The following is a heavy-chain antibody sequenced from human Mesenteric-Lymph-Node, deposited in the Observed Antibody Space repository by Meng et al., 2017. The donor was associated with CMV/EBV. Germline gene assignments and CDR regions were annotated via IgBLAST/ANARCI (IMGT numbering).Heavy chain of an antibody. Sequence: GESLKISCKGSGYRFTSYWITWVRQMPGKGLEWMGINYPDDSDTRYNPSLQGQVTFSADKSISTAYLQWSSLKASDTAMYYCAAGGYDRSRGDACDIWGQGTMVTVSS. CDR3: AAGGYDRSRGDACDI. CDR1: GYRFTSYW. J-gene: IGHJ3*02. CDR2: NYPDDSDT. V-gene: IGHV5-51*01. D-gene: IGHD5-12*01.